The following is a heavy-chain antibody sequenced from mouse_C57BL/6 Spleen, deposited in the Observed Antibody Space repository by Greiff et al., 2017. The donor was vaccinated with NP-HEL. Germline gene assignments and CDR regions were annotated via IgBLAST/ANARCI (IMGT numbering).Heavy chain of an antibody. CDR1: GFNIKDDY. V-gene: IGHV14-4*01. D-gene: IGHD3-2*02. Sequence: EVQLQQSGAELVRPGASVKLSCTASGFNIKDDYMHWVKQRPEQGLEWIGWIDPENGDTEYASKFQGKATITADTSSNTAYLQLSSLTSEDTAVYYCTAQATVFAYWGQGTLVTVSA. CDR3: TAQATVFAY. J-gene: IGHJ3*01. CDR2: IDPENGDT.